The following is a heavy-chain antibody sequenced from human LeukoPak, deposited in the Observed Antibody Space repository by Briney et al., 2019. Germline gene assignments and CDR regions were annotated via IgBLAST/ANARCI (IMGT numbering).Heavy chain of an antibody. CDR1: GFTFSSYS. CDR2: ISSSSSFI. J-gene: IGHJ4*02. D-gene: IGHD3-22*01. V-gene: IGHV3-21*01. CDR3: ARDTARSYYDSSGYYDY. Sequence: TGGSLRLSCAASGFTFSSYSMNWVRQAPGKGLEWVSSISSSSSFIYYPDPVKGRFTISRDNAKISLYLQMNSLRAEATAVYYCARDTARSYYDSSGYYDYWGQGTLVTVSS.